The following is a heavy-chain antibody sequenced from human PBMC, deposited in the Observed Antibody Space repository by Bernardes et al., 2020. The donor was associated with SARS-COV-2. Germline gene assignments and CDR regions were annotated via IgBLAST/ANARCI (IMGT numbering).Heavy chain of an antibody. CDR2: IWYDGSNK. J-gene: IGHJ6*02. CDR3: ASGKHYYYYYYGMDV. D-gene: IGHD3-3*02. V-gene: IGHV3-33*01. CDR1: GFTFSSYG. Sequence: GGSLRLSCAASGFTFSSYGMHWVRQAPGKGLEWVAVIWYDGSNKYYADSVKGRFTISRDNSKNTLYLQMNSLRAEDTAVYYCASGKHYYYYYYGMDVWGQGTTATVSS.